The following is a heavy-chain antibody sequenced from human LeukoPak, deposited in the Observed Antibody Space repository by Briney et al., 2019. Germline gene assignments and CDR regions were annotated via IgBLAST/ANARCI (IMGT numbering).Heavy chain of an antibody. J-gene: IGHJ5*02. Sequence: GGSLRLSCAASGFTFSSYGMHWVRQAPGKGLEWVAVISYEGGTQHYADSVKGRFIISRDNPRNTLYLQMNILRTEDTAVYYCAKEGTPQVSTWYDLWGQGTQVIVSS. V-gene: IGHV3-30*18. CDR1: GFTFSSYG. D-gene: IGHD3-10*01. CDR2: ISYEGGTQ. CDR3: AKEGTPQVSTWYDL.